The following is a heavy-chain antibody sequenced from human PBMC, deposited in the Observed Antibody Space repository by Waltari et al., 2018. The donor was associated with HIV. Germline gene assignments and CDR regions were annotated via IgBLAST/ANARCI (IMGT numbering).Heavy chain of an antibody. Sequence: QLVQSGGEVKQTGESLQISCKVSGFTFPNYWIAWVRRRPGKGLAWMGMVWPSDPDTKYSPSFQGHVTISADRSTSTAYLQWGSLRASDSAMYYWASPKGGWLFAFDVWGQGTKVTVSS. D-gene: IGHD6-19*01. V-gene: IGHV5-51*01. CDR1: GFTFPNYW. CDR3: ASPKGGWLFAFDV. CDR2: VWPSDPDT. J-gene: IGHJ3*01.